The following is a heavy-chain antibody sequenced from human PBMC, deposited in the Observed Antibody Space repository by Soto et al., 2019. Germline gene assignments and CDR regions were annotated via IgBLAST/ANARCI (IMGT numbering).Heavy chain of an antibody. J-gene: IGHJ5*02. D-gene: IGHD1-26*01. CDR3: AKNQGVELVPLATVDWFDP. V-gene: IGHV3-53*01. Sequence: PGGSLRLSCSASGFTVNANYMTWVRQAPGKGLEWVSVLYGGGRTYYADSLKGRFTVSRDNSRSTVYLELNNLSAEDTAVYHCAKNQGVELVPLATVDWFDPWGQGSVVTVSS. CDR2: LYGGGRT. CDR1: GFTVNANY.